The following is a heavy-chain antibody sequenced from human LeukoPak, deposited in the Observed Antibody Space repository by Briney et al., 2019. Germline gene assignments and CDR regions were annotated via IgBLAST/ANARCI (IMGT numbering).Heavy chain of an antibody. CDR2: MNPSGST. V-gene: IGHV4-34*01. D-gene: IGHD3-22*01. CDR1: GGSFSGYY. J-gene: IGHJ6*03. Sequence: SETLSLTCAVYGGSFSGYYWTWICQTPGKGLEWIGKMNPSGSTNYNPSLKSRVTISVDTSKNQFSLKLSSVTAADTAVYYCARGRQDVTMIVVVMTAVSYYLDVWGKGTTVTVS. CDR3: ARGRQDVTMIVVVMTAVSYYLDV.